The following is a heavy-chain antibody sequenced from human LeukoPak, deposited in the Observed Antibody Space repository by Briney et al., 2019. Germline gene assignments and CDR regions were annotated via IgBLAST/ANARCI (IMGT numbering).Heavy chain of an antibody. Sequence: GGSLRLSCTASGSTFSSYAMHWVRQAPGKGLEWVAVISYDGSNALYADSVKGRFTISRDNSKNTLYLQMNSLRAEDTAVYYCATPIVGARVDYWGQGTLVTVSS. D-gene: IGHD1-26*01. CDR3: ATPIVGARVDY. V-gene: IGHV3-30-3*01. CDR1: GSTFSSYA. J-gene: IGHJ4*02. CDR2: ISYDGSNA.